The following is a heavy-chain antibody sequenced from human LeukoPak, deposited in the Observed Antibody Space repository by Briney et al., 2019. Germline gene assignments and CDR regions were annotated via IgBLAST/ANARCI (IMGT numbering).Heavy chain of an antibody. J-gene: IGHJ3*02. V-gene: IGHV3-66*01. CDR1: GFSVSSNY. D-gene: IGHD3-10*01. CDR3: AREAENYGLICDI. Sequence: GGSLRLSCAASGFSVSSNYMSWVRQAPGKGLEGVSVIYSTGSTHYADSVKGRFTISRDNSKNTLYLRMNSLRAEDTAVYYCAREAENYGLICDIWGQGTMVTVSS. CDR2: IYSTGST.